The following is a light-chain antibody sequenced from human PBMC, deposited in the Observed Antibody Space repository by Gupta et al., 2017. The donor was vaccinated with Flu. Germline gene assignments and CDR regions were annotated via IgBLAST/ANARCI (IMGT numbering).Light chain of an antibody. J-gene: IGKJ4*01. V-gene: IGKV1-9*01. CDR3: QQLNSYPF. CDR2: AAS. Sequence: DIQLTQSPSFLSASVGDRVTITCRASQGINNYLAWYQQKPGKAPKVLIYAASTLQRGVPSRFSGSGSGTEFTLTISSLQPEDFATYFCQQLNSYPFFGGGTKVEIK. CDR1: QGINNY.